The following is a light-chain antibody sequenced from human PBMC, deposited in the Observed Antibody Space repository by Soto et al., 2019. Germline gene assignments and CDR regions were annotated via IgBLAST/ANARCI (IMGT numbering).Light chain of an antibody. Sequence: EIVLTQSPATLSLSPGERATLSCRASQSVGSYFAWYQQKPGQTPRLLIYDTSNRATGIPARFSGSGSGTGFALTISSLEHEDFEVYYCQQRTNWQWTLGQGTKVDIK. J-gene: IGKJ1*01. V-gene: IGKV3-11*01. CDR2: DTS. CDR1: QSVGSY. CDR3: QQRTNWQWT.